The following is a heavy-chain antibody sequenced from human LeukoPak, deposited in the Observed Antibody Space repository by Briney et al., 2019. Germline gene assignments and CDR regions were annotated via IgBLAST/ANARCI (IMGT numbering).Heavy chain of an antibody. CDR2: ISGSGGST. J-gene: IGHJ5*02. D-gene: IGHD6-19*01. Sequence: PGGSLRLSCAASGFTFSSYAMSWVRQAPGKGLEWVSAISGSGGSTYYADSVKGRFTISRDNSKNTLYLQMNSLRAEDTAVYYCAKVSGVGGWPNWFDPWGQGTLVTVSS. CDR3: AKVSGVGGWPNWFDP. CDR1: GFTFSSYA. V-gene: IGHV3-23*01.